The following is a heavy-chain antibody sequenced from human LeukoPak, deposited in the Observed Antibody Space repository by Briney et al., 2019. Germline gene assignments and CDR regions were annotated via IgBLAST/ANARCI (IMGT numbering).Heavy chain of an antibody. CDR1: GGSFSTSX. Sequence: LTXXXSGGSFSTSXWSWLRQPPGKGLEWIGXXYYSGSTNYNPSLKRRVTISVDTSKNQFSLKLSSVTAADTAVYYCARGYGDNSHIXPXXXXXWG. CDR3: ARGYGDNSHIXPXXXXX. J-gene: IGHJ4*01. D-gene: IGHD4-23*01. V-gene: IGHV4-59*08. CDR2: XYYSGST.